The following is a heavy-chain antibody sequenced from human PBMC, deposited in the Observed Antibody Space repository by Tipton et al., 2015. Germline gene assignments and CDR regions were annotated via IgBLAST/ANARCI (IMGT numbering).Heavy chain of an antibody. Sequence: SLRLSCAASGFIFSNYGMNWVRQAPGKGLEWVSSISSASGYIFYADSVKGRFTISRDNAKNSLSLQMNSLRADDTAVYYCASPSLPHDRGDYYFQSWGQGSLVTVSS. J-gene: IGHJ4*02. CDR2: ISSASGYI. D-gene: IGHD2-21*02. CDR1: GFIFSNYG. V-gene: IGHV3-21*01. CDR3: ASPSLPHDRGDYYFQS.